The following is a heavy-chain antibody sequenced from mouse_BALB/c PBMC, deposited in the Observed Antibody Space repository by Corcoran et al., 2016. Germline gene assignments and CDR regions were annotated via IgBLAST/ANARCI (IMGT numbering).Heavy chain of an antibody. J-gene: IGHJ4*01. V-gene: IGHV1S136*01. Sequence: EVQLQQSGPELVKPGASVKMSCKASGYTFTSYVMHWVKQKPGQGLEWIGYINPYNDGTKYNEKFKGKATLTSDKSSNTAYMELSSLTFEYSAVYYCARLYPGIAMDYWGQGTSVTVSS. CDR3: ARLYPGIAMDY. CDR2: INPYNDGT. CDR1: GYTFTSYV.